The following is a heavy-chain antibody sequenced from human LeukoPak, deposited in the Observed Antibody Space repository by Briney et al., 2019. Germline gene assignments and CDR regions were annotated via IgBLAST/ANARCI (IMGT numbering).Heavy chain of an antibody. CDR2: ISGSGGST. J-gene: IGHJ6*03. Sequence: GGSLRLSCAASGFTFSSYAMSWVRQAPGKGLEWVSAISGSGGSTYYADSVKGRFTISRDNSKNTLYLQMNSLRAEDTAVYYCAKFPQKAFELPEEDFYYMAVWGKGTTVTVSS. CDR3: AKFPQKAFELPEEDFYYMAV. D-gene: IGHD1-7*01. CDR1: GFTFSSYA. V-gene: IGHV3-23*01.